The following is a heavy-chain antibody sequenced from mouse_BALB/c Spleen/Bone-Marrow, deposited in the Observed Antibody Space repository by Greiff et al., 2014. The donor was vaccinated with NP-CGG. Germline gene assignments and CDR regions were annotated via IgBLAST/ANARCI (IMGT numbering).Heavy chain of an antibody. CDR3: ANPITTGIQAGFAY. D-gene: IGHD1-1*01. J-gene: IGHJ3*01. V-gene: IGHV1-7*01. CDR2: INPSSGYT. Sequence: QVQLQQSGAELAKPGASVKMSCKASGYTFTSYWMHWVKQRPGQGLEWIGNINPSSGYTEYNQKFKDKATLTADKFSSTAYMQLNSLTTRVTAVYYCANPITTGIQAGFAYWGQGILVTVSA. CDR1: GYTFTSYW.